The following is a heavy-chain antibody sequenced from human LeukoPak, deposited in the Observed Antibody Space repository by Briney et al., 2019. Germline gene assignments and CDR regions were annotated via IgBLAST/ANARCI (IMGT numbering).Heavy chain of an antibody. Sequence: SETLSLTCAVSGGSISSYYWSWIRLPPEKGLEGIGYIYYSGTTNYSPSLMSRVTMSVDTSKNQFSLKLSSVTAADTALYYCARSTNYGGSNWYFDLWGRGTLVTVSS. V-gene: IGHV4-59*01. CDR3: ARSTNYGGSNWYFDL. CDR2: IYYSGTT. J-gene: IGHJ2*01. D-gene: IGHD4-23*01. CDR1: GGSISSYY.